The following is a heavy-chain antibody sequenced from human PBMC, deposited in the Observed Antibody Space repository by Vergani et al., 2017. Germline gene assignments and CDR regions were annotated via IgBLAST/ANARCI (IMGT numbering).Heavy chain of an antibody. D-gene: IGHD3-10*01. V-gene: IGHV3-9*01. CDR3: AKGTDVLLWFGDLDYFDY. J-gene: IGHJ4*02. Sequence: EVQLLESGGGLVQPGRSLRLSCAASGFTFDDYAMHWVRQAPGKGLEWVSGISWNSGSIGYADSVKGRFTISRDNAKNSLYLQMNRLRAEDTALYYCAKGTDVLLWFGDLDYFDYWGQGTLVTVSS. CDR1: GFTFDDYA. CDR2: ISWNSGSI.